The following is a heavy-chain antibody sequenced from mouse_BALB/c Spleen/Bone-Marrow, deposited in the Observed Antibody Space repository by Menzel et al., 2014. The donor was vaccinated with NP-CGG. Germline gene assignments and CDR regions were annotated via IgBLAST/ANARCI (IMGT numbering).Heavy chain of an antibody. CDR1: GYTFSNYW. V-gene: IGHV1-5*01. CDR2: IHPGNSDT. J-gene: IGHJ2*01. D-gene: IGHD3-1*01. CDR3: TTLARNNFDY. Sequence: ESGTVLARPGAAVKMSCKASGYTFSNYWMHWIKQRPGQGLEWIGTIHPGNSDTTYNQKFKGKAKLTAVKSTSTAYMELSSLTNEDSAVYYCTTLARNNFDYWGQGTTLTVSS.